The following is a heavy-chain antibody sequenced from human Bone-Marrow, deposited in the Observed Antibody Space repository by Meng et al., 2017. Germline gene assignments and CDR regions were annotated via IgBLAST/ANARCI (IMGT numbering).Heavy chain of an antibody. D-gene: IGHD6-19*01. CDR2: ISSSSSYI. CDR3: ARAVAGAFDY. Sequence: GALRLSCAASGFTFSSYSMNWVRQAPGKGLEWVSSISSSSSYIYYADSVKGRFTISRDNAKNSLYLQMNSLRAEDTAVYYCARAVAGAFDYWGQGTLVTVSS. CDR1: GFTFSSYS. V-gene: IGHV3-21*01. J-gene: IGHJ4*02.